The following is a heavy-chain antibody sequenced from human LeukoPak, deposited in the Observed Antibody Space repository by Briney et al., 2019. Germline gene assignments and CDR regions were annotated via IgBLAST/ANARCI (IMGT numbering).Heavy chain of an antibody. J-gene: IGHJ4*02. CDR1: GFTFSSYA. CDR3: AKAHPPYTFGELDY. V-gene: IGHV3-23*01. D-gene: IGHD3-10*01. CDR2: ISGSGGST. Sequence: PGGSLRLSCAASGFTFSSYAMSWVRQAPGKGLEWASDISGSGGSTYYADSVKGRFTISRDNSKNTLYLQMNSLRAQDTAVYYCAKAHPPYTFGELDYWGQGTLVTVSS.